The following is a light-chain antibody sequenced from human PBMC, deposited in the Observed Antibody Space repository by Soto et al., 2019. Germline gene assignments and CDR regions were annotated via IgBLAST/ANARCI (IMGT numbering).Light chain of an antibody. CDR1: SSDVGAYNH. CDR2: EVS. J-gene: IGLJ1*01. V-gene: IGLV2-14*01. CDR3: CSYTVSTTFV. Sequence: QSALTQPASVSGSPGQSITISCTGTSSDVGAYNHVSWYQHHPGKAPKLMIYEVSNRPSGLSDRFSGSKSGNTASLTISGLQAEDEADYYCCSYTVSTTFVFGSGTKVPS.